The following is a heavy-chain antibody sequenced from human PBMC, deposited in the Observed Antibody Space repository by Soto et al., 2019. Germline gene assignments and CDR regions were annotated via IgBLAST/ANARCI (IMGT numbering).Heavy chain of an antibody. CDR3: AREGALSFWSGHPQVLYYFDY. CDR2: ISSSGSTI. V-gene: IGHV3-11*01. CDR1: GFTFSDYY. J-gene: IGHJ4*02. Sequence: GGSLRLSCAASGFTFSDYYMSWIRQAPGKGLEWVSYISSSGSTIYYADSVKGRFTISRDNAKNSLYLQMNSLRAEDTAVYYCAREGALSFWSGHPQVLYYFDYWGQGTLVTVSS. D-gene: IGHD3-3*01.